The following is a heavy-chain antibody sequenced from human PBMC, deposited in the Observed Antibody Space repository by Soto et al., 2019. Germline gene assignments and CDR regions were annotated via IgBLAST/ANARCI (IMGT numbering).Heavy chain of an antibody. CDR2: INSNSGDT. D-gene: IGHD4-17*01. J-gene: IGHJ6*02. Sequence: SVKVSCKTSGYTFPVSYTHCLRRDPVQGRVWMCWINSNSGDTNYAHKFEGRVTMSRDSSAGTAYMELSGLRSDDTAVYYCARDPLTTVTTKPEYYYDYGMDVWG. CDR1: GYTFPVSY. V-gene: IGHV1-2*02. CDR3: ARDPLTTVTTKPEYYYDYGMDV.